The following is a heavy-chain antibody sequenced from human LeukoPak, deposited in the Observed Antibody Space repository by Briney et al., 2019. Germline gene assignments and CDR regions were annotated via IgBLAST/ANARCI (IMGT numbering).Heavy chain of an antibody. CDR2: ISFHGTDT. V-gene: IGHV3-30*04. Sequence: GTSLRLSCAASGFTFISYAIHWVRQAPGKGLEWVAVISFHGTDTFYADSVKGRFTISRDNSKNTLYLQMSSLRGDDTAVYYCAKHRYNWNEGYFDYWGQGTLVTVSS. CDR1: GFTFISYA. D-gene: IGHD1-20*01. J-gene: IGHJ4*02. CDR3: AKHRYNWNEGYFDY.